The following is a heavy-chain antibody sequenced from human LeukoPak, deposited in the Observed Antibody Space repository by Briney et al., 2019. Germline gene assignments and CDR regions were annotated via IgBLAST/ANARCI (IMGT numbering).Heavy chain of an antibody. Sequence: AGGSLRLSCVASGFSFRNYAIHWVRQAPGKGLEYVSVINTDGRITYYADSVKGRFTISRDNSKNTLYLQMNSLRAEDTAVYYCARGRSSVDAFDIWGQGTMVTVSS. D-gene: IGHD6-13*01. V-gene: IGHV3-64*02. CDR3: ARGRSSVDAFDI. CDR1: GFSFRNYA. CDR2: INTDGRIT. J-gene: IGHJ3*02.